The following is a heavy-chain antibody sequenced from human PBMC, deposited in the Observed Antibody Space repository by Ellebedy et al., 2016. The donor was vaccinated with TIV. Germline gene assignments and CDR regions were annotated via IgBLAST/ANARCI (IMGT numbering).Heavy chain of an antibody. V-gene: IGHV5-51*01. CDR2: IYPGDSDT. J-gene: IGHJ3*02. D-gene: IGHD2-8*01. CDR3: ARHRGHTYAKDAFDM. Sequence: PGGSLRLSCKGSGSSFTSYWIGWVRQMPGKGLEWMGIIYPGDSDTRYSPSFQGQVTISADKSISTAYLQWSSLKASDTAMYYCARHRGHTYAKDAFDMWGQGTMVTVSS. CDR1: GSSFTSYW.